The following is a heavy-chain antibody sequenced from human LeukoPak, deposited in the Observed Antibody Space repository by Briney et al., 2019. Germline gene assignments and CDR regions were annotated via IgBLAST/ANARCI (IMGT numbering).Heavy chain of an antibody. D-gene: IGHD6-13*01. CDR3: AKVRIEYSSSWYYFDY. V-gene: IGHV4-34*01. CDR2: INHSGST. CDR1: GGSFRGYY. Sequence: PSETLSLTCAVYGGSFRGYYWSWIRQPPGKGLEWIGEINHSGSTNYNPSLKSRVTISVDTSKNQFSLKLSSVAAADTAVYYCAKVRIEYSSSWYYFDYWGQGTLVTVSS. J-gene: IGHJ4*02.